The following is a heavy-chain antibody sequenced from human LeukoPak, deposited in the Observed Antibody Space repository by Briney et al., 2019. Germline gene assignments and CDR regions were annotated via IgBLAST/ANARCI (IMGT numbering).Heavy chain of an antibody. D-gene: IGHD2-15*01. CDR1: GFTFSTFA. Sequence: GGSLRLSCAASGFTFSTFAMIWVRQPPGKGLEWVSSIFPSGGEIHYADSVRGRFTISRDNSKSTLSLQMNSLRAEDTAVYYCATQVVVVAATEFNLDYWGQGTLVTVSS. CDR3: ATQVVVVAATEFNLDY. J-gene: IGHJ4*02. CDR2: IFPSGGEI. V-gene: IGHV3-23*01.